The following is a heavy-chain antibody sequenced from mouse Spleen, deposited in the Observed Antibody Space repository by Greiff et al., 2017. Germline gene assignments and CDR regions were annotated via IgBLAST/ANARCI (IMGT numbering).Heavy chain of an antibody. J-gene: IGHJ1*01. Sequence: VQLQQSGPGLVKPSQSLSLTCSVTGYSITSGYYWNWIRQFPGNKLEWMGYISYDGSNNYNPSLKNRISITRDTSKNQFFLKLNSVTTEDTATYYCARVYGSSLRYFDVWGAGTTVTVSS. CDR2: ISYDGSN. CDR3: ARVYGSSLRYFDV. D-gene: IGHD1-1*01. CDR1: GYSITSGYY. V-gene: IGHV3-6*01.